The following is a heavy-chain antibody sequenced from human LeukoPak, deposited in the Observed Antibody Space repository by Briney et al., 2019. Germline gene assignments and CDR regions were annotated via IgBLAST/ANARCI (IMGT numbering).Heavy chain of an antibody. J-gene: IGHJ3*02. CDR1: GFTFSTYA. Sequence: GRSLRLSCAASGFTFSTYAMHWVRQAPGKGLEWVAVISYDGSTKYYADYVKGRFTISRDNSKNTLYLQMNSMRAEDTAVYYCARERGGTGGRAFDIWGQGTMVTVSS. V-gene: IGHV3-30*04. D-gene: IGHD7-27*01. CDR2: ISYDGSTK. CDR3: ARERGGTGGRAFDI.